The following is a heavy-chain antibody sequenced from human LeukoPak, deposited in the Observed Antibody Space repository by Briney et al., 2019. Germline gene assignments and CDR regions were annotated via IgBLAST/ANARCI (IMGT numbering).Heavy chain of an antibody. Sequence: PGRSLRLSCAASGFTFSSYGMHWVRQAPGKGLEWVAVISYDGSNKYYADSVKGRFTISRDNSKNTLYIQMNSLRAEDTAVYYCARSFYDILIGYYQYFDYWGQGTLVTVSS. J-gene: IGHJ4*02. CDR2: ISYDGSNK. CDR3: ARSFYDILIGYYQYFDY. V-gene: IGHV3-30*03. CDR1: GFTFSSYG. D-gene: IGHD3-9*01.